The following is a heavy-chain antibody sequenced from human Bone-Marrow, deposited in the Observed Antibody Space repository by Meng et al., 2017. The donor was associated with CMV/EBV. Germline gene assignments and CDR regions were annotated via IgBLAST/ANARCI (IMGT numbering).Heavy chain of an antibody. CDR1: GYTFTGYY. D-gene: IGHD1-26*01. V-gene: IGHV1-2*02. Sequence: ASVKVSCKAYGYTFTGYYIHWVRQAPGQGLEWMGYINPNSGDTKYAQKFQGRISVTRDASISTGYMELNRLRSEDTAVYSCARSGMVGATYQYYHGMDVWGQGTTVTVSS. J-gene: IGHJ6*02. CDR2: INPNSGDT. CDR3: ARSGMVGATYQYYHGMDV.